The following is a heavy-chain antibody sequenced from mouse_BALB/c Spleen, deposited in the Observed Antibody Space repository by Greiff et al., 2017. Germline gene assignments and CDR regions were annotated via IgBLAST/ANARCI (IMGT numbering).Heavy chain of an antibody. D-gene: IGHD1-1*01. CDR3: ARHYGSSYYAMDY. V-gene: IGHV5-12-2*01. CDR1: GFTFSSYT. CDR2: ISNGGGST. Sequence: EVKLMESGGGLVQPGGSLKLSCAASGFTFSSYTMSWVRQTPEKRLEWVAYISNGGGSTYYPDTVKGRFTISRDNAKNTLYLQMSSLKSEDTAMYYCARHYGSSYYAMDYWGQGTSVTVSA. J-gene: IGHJ4*01.